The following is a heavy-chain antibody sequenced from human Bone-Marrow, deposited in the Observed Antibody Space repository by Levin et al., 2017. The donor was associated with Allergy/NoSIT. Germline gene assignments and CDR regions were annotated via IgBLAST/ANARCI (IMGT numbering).Heavy chain of an antibody. V-gene: IGHV1-2*02. CDR1: GYTFTGYY. CDR2: INPNSGGT. CDR3: ASWGGSGSYYFPSFDY. D-gene: IGHD3-10*01. J-gene: IGHJ4*02. Sequence: ASVKVSCKASGYTFTGYYMHWVRQAPGQGLEWMGWINPNSGGTNYAQKFQGRVTMTRDTSISTAYMELSRLRSDDTAVYYCASWGGSGSYYFPSFDYWGQGTLVTVSS.